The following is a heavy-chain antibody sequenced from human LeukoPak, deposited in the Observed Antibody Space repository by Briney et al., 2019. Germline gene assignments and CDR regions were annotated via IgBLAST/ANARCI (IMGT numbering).Heavy chain of an antibody. CDR3: ARDLAAARLDF. D-gene: IGHD6-6*01. J-gene: IGHJ4*02. Sequence: GGSLRLSCAASGFTFSSYAMSWVRQAPGKGLEWVSAISGSGGSTYYADSVKGRFTISRDISKSILYLQMNSLRAEDTGVYCCARDLAAARLDFRGQGTLVTVSS. V-gene: IGHV3-23*01. CDR1: GFTFSSYA. CDR2: ISGSGGST.